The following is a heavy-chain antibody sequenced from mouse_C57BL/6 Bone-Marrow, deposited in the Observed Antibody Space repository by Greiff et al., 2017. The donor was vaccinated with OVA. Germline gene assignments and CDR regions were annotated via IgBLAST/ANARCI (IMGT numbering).Heavy chain of an antibody. V-gene: IGHV1-18*01. CDR1: GYTFTDYN. Sequence: EVKLMESGPELVKPGASVKIPCKASGYTFTDYNMDWVKQSHGKSLEWIGDINPNNGGTIYNQKFKGKATLTVDKSSSTAYMELRSLTSEDTAVYYCAAYYSNSLAMDYWGQGTSVTVSS. J-gene: IGHJ4*01. CDR2: INPNNGGT. CDR3: AAYYSNSLAMDY. D-gene: IGHD2-5*01.